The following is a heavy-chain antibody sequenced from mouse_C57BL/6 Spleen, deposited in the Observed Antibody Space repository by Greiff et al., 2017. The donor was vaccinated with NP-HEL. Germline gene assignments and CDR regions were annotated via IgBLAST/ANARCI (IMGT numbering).Heavy chain of an antibody. J-gene: IGHJ2*01. CDR3: ARNSRYSNFYFDY. D-gene: IGHD2-5*01. CDR1: GFSLTSYG. CDR2: IWSGGST. Sequence: QVQLKESGPGLVQPSQSLSITCTVSGFSLTSYGVHWVRQSPGKGLEWLGVIWSGGSTDYNAAFISRLSISKDNSKSQVFFKMNSLQADDTAIYYCARNSRYSNFYFDYWGQGTTLTVSS. V-gene: IGHV2-2*01.